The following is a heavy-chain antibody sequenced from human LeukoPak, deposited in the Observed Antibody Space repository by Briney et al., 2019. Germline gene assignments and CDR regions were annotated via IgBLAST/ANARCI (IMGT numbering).Heavy chain of an antibody. D-gene: IGHD6-19*01. Sequence: ASVKVSCKASGYTFTSYYMHWVRQAPGQGLEWMGIINPSGGSTSYAQKFQGRVTMTRDMSTSTVYMELSSLRSEDTAVYYCASGRYSGGWYGYFDYWGQGTLVTVSS. J-gene: IGHJ4*02. CDR1: GYTFTSYY. CDR2: INPSGGST. CDR3: ASGRYSGGWYGYFDY. V-gene: IGHV1-46*01.